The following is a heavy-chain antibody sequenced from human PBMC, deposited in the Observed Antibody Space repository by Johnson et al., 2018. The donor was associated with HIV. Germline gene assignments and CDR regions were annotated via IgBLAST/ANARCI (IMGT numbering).Heavy chain of an antibody. Sequence: VQLVESGGGLVQPGRSLSLSCAACGFTFNTYDMYWVRQAPGKGLEWVANIKQDGSEKYYLDSVKGRFTISRENAKNSVYLQMNSLGAGDTAVYYCTRRNWNSGSGFDIWGQGTMVIVSS. CDR2: IKQDGSEK. CDR1: GFTFNTYD. D-gene: IGHD1-7*01. V-gene: IGHV3-7*01. J-gene: IGHJ3*02. CDR3: TRRNWNSGSGFDI.